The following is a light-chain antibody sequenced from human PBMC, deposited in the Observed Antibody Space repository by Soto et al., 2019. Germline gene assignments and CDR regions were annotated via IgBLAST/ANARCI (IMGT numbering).Light chain of an antibody. CDR2: AVS. Sequence: DIQMTQSPSSLSASVGDKVTITCRASQIINSYLNWYQQRPGQAPKLLIYAVSSLQRGVPSRFSGSGDSVKDFTLTITSLQPEDFATYYCQHTYSSPFTFGQGTKLEIK. J-gene: IGKJ2*01. V-gene: IGKV1-39*01. CDR3: QHTYSSPFT. CDR1: QIINSY.